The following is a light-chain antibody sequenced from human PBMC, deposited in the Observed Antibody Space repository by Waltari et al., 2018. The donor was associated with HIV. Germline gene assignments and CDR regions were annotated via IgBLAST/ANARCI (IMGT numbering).Light chain of an antibody. CDR3: QAWDSSTEGYV. CDR2: QDS. Sequence: SYELTQPPSVTVSPRQTASITCSGDKLGGKYACWYQQKPAHSPFLVIHQDSKRPSGIPERFSGSNSGNTATLTISGTQAMDEADYYCQAWDSSTEGYVFGTGTKVTVL. CDR1: KLGGKY. J-gene: IGLJ1*01. V-gene: IGLV3-1*01.